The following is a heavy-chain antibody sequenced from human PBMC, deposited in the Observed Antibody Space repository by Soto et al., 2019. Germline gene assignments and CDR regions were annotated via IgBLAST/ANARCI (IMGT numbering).Heavy chain of an antibody. CDR3: AREGSYSAYNFAHGIQLWSFDF. D-gene: IGHD5-12*01. J-gene: IGHJ4*02. CDR1: GGSINTFY. CDR2: IFSSGST. V-gene: IGHV4-4*07. Sequence: PSESLSLTCTVSGGSINTFYWSWVRQPGGKGLEWIGRIFSSGSTSFNPSLESRVAMSVDTSKNHFSLNLSSVTAADMAVYYCAREGSYSAYNFAHGIQLWSFDFWGQGALVPVSS.